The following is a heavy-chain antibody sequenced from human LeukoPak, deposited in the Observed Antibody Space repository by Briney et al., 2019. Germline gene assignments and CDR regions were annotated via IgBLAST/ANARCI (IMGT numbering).Heavy chain of an antibody. CDR3: ARDRYSYGF. D-gene: IGHD5-18*01. CDR2: ISYSGST. CDR1: GGSFSDYY. J-gene: IGHJ4*02. Sequence: PSETLSLTCTVNGGSFSDYYWTWIRQPPGKGLEWIGFISYSGSTYYNPSLKSRVTMSVDTSKNQFSLNLRSVTAADTAVYYCARDRYSYGFWGQGILVTVSS. V-gene: IGHV4-59*01.